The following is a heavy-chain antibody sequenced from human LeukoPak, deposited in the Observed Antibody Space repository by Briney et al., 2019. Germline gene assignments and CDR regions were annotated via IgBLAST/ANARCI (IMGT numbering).Heavy chain of an antibody. CDR2: ISGSGGST. D-gene: IGHD3-16*02. Sequence: PGGSLRLSCAASGFTVSYNYMSWVRQAPGKGLEWVSAISGSGGSTYYADSVKGRFTISRDNAKNSLYLQMNSLRAEDTAVYYCARASPESPTYYDYVWGSYRKYYFDYWGQGTLVTVSS. CDR3: ARASPESPTYYDYVWGSYRKYYFDY. CDR1: GFTVSYNY. J-gene: IGHJ4*02. V-gene: IGHV3-11*04.